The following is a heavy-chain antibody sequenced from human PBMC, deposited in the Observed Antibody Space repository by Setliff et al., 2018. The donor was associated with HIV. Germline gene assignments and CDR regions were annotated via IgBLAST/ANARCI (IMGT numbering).Heavy chain of an antibody. CDR2: IIPISGTA. V-gene: IGHV1-69*06. CDR3: ARDDVGYCSGGSCYHLFDTFDI. J-gene: IGHJ3*02. Sequence: SVKVSCKASGGTLSSYAISWVRQAPGQGLEWMGRIIPISGTANIAQKFQGRVTITADKSTSTAYMQLRSLRSDDTAVYYCARDDVGYCSGGSCYHLFDTFDIWGQGTVVTVSS. CDR1: GGTLSSYA. D-gene: IGHD2-15*01.